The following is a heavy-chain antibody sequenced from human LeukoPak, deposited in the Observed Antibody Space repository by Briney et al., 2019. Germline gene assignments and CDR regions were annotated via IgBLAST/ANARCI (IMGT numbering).Heavy chain of an antibody. Sequence: SETLSLTCTVSGGSISSGGYYWSWIRQHPGKGPEWIGYIYYSGSTYYNPSLKSRVTISVDTSKNQFSLKLSSVTAADTAVYYCARGRPRILEWLSIDTENWFDPWGQGTLVTVSS. V-gene: IGHV4-31*03. CDR3: ARGRPRILEWLSIDTENWFDP. J-gene: IGHJ5*02. D-gene: IGHD3-3*01. CDR1: GGSISSGGYY. CDR2: IYYSGST.